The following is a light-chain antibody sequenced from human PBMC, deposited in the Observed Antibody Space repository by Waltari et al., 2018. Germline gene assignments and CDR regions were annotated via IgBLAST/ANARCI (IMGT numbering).Light chain of an antibody. CDR1: QSISSY. CDR3: QQSYSTPWT. V-gene: IGKV1-39*01. J-gene: IGKJ1*01. CDR2: AAS. Sequence: DIQMTQPPSSLSASVGARVTITCRASQSISSYLNWYQQKPGKAPKLLIYAASSLQSGVPSRFSGSGSGTDFTLTISSLQPEDFATYYCQQSYSTPWTFGQGTKVEIK.